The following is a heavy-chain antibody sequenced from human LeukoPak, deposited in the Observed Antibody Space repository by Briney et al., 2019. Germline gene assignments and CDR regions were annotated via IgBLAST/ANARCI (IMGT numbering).Heavy chain of an antibody. CDR2: IGSNISAM. J-gene: IGHJ4*02. D-gene: IGHD3-22*01. Sequence: GGSLRLSCAASGFTFSDYSMNWVRQAPGKGLEWVSYIGSNISAMYYADSVRGRFTISRDNAKSSLYLQMNSLRAEDTAVYYCARSFYYYDSDYWGQGTLVTVSS. V-gene: IGHV3-48*04. CDR1: GFTFSDYS. CDR3: ARSFYYYDSDY.